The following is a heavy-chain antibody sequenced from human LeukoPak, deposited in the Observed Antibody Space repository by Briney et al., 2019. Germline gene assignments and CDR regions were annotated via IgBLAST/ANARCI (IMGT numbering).Heavy chain of an antibody. V-gene: IGHV4-38-2*01. Sequence: SETLSLTCAVSGYSISSGYYWGWIRQPPGKGLEWIGSIYHSGSTYYNPSLMSRVTISVDTSKNQFSLKLSSVTAADTAVYYCARARYCSSTSCYAPYNWFDPWGQGTLVTVSS. CDR3: ARARYCSSTSCYAPYNWFDP. CDR2: IYHSGST. J-gene: IGHJ5*02. CDR1: GYSISSGYY. D-gene: IGHD2-2*01.